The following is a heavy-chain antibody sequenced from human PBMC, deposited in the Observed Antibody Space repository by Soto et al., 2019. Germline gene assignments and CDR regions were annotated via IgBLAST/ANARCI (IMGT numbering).Heavy chain of an antibody. Sequence: SETLSLTXTVSGGSISSGDYYWSWIRQPPGKGLEWIGYIYYSGSTYYNPSLKSRVTISVDTSKNQFSLKLSSVTAADTAVYYCARDRGGYSFYYGMDVWGQGTTVTVS. CDR3: ARDRGGYSFYYGMDV. CDR1: GGSISSGDYY. J-gene: IGHJ6*02. CDR2: IYYSGST. D-gene: IGHD5-12*01. V-gene: IGHV4-30-4*01.